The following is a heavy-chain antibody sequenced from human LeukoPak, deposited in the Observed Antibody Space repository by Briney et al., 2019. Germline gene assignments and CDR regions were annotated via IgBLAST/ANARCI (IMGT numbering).Heavy chain of an antibody. Sequence: SETLSLTCLVSGFSNSSDDCWGWIRQPPGKGLEWIGSISNRGSPYYNPSLKSRVTMSVDTPNNHFSLRLSSVTAADTAVYYCVRDGGFYYTASPNSWFDPWGQGTLVTVSS. J-gene: IGHJ5*02. CDR2: ISNRGSP. D-gene: IGHD2-15*01. V-gene: IGHV4-38-2*02. CDR1: GFSNSSDDC. CDR3: VRDGGFYYTASPNSWFDP.